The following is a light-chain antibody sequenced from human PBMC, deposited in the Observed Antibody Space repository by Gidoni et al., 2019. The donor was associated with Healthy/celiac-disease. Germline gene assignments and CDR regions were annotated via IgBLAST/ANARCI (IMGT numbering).Light chain of an antibody. V-gene: IGKV4-1*01. CDR2: WAS. J-gene: IGKJ1*01. CDR3: QQYYSTPRT. Sequence: DIVMTQSPDSLAVSLGERATINCKSSQSVLYSSKNKNYLAWDQQKPGQPPKLLIYWASNRESGVPDRFSGSGSGTDFTLTISSLQAEDVAVYYCQQYYSTPRTFGQGTKVEIK. CDR1: QSVLYSSKNKNY.